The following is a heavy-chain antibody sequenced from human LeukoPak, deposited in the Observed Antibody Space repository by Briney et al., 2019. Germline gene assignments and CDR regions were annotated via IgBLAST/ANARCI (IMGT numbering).Heavy chain of an antibody. V-gene: IGHV4-34*01. CDR1: GGSFSGYY. Sequence: PSETLSLTCAVYGGSFSGYYWSWIRQPPGKGLEWIGEINHSGSTNYNPSLKSRVTISVDTSKNQFSLKLSSVTAADTAVYYCAREVVGVQGVIIYFGYWGQGTLVTVSS. CDR2: INHSGST. D-gene: IGHD3-10*01. CDR3: AREVVGVQGVIIYFGY. J-gene: IGHJ4*02.